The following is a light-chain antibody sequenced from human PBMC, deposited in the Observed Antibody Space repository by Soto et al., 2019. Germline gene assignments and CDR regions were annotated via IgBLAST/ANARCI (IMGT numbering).Light chain of an antibody. V-gene: IGKV3-11*01. CDR3: QQRSNWLWP. J-gene: IGKJ1*01. CDR2: DAS. CDR1: QSVSSY. Sequence: EIVLTQSPATLSLSPGERATLSCRASQSVSSYLAWYQQKPGQAPRLLIYDASNRATGIPARFSGSGSGTDFPLTISSLEPEDFAVYYGQQRSNWLWPFGQGTKVKSN.